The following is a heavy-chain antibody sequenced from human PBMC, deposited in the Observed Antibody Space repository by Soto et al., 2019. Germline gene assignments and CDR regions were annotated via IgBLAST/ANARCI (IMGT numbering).Heavy chain of an antibody. D-gene: IGHD2-21*02. Sequence: EVQLVESGGGLVQPGGSLRLSCVASGFKFDYYWMHWVRQAPGGGLMWISRLQTDGSHPAYADSVKGRFTIARDNAKNTLYLQMNKLSVADTAVYDCARGGDPDYWGQGTLVTVSS. V-gene: IGHV3-74*01. CDR3: ARGGDPDY. CDR2: LQTDGSHP. CDR1: GFKFDYYW. J-gene: IGHJ4*02.